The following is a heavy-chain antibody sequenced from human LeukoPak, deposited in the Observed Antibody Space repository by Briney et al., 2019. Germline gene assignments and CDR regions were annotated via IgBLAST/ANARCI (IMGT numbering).Heavy chain of an antibody. CDR1: GGSFSGYY. CDR2: INHSGST. CDR3: ARGGGDTGYSSSWYWFDP. Sequence: SETPSLTCAVYGGSFSGYYWSWIRQPPGKGLEWIGEINHSGSTNYNPSLKSRVTISVDTSKNQFSLKLSSVTAADTAVYYCARGGGDTGYSSSWYWFDPWGQGTLVTVSS. V-gene: IGHV4-34*01. J-gene: IGHJ5*02. D-gene: IGHD6-13*01.